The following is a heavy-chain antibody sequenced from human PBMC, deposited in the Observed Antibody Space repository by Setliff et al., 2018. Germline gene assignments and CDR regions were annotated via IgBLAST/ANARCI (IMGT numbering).Heavy chain of an antibody. CDR1: GDSISSGNFY. D-gene: IGHD1-1*01. CDR3: ARTGTYRYFDY. V-gene: IGHV4-39*01. Sequence: SETLSLTCSVSGDSISSGNFYWTWIRQPPGKGLEWIGRIHYRGTTYSNASLASRLTISVDTAKNQFSLKLTSMTAADTAVYYCARTGTYRYFDYWGQGTRVTVSS. J-gene: IGHJ4*02. CDR2: IHYRGTT.